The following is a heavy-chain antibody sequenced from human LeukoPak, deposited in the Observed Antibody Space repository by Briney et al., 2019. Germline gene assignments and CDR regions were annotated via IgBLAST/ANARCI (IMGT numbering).Heavy chain of an antibody. J-gene: IGHJ6*03. D-gene: IGHD1-14*01. Sequence: SETLSLTCGVSGGSFSAYYWTWIRQFPGKGLEWMGEINHSGNTIYNPSLKSRVTISIDTSKNQISLNMRSVTAADTAVYYCARGRNWETFYHYCMDVWGNGTTVTVSS. CDR3: ARGRNWETFYHYCMDV. CDR1: GGSFSAYY. CDR2: INHSGNT. V-gene: IGHV4-34*01.